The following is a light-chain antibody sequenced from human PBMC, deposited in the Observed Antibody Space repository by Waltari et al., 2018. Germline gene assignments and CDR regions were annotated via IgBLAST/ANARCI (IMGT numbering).Light chain of an antibody. CDR2: GAS. Sequence: VLTQSPGTPSLSPGDRATLSCRASQTVSSGYLAWYQQKAGQAPRLLIYGASSRATGIPDRFSGSGSGTDFTLTISRLEPEDSAVYYCQQYDSSPPWTFGQGTKVEIK. J-gene: IGKJ1*01. CDR1: QTVSSGY. CDR3: QQYDSSPPWT. V-gene: IGKV3-20*01.